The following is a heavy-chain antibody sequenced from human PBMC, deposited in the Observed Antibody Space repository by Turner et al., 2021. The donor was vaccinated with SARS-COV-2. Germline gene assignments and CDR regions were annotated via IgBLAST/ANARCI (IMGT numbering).Heavy chain of an antibody. J-gene: IGHJ4*02. V-gene: IGHV1-2*02. Sequence: QVQLVQSGAEVKKPGASVKVSCKASGYTFSGYYIQWVRQAPGQGLEWMGWINPNSGGTNYAQKFQGRVTMTGDTSISTAYMELRRLRSDDTAVYYCALTSGTYYVFFDYWGQGAQVTVSS. CDR2: INPNSGGT. CDR1: GYTFSGYY. CDR3: ALTSGTYYVFFDY. D-gene: IGHD1-26*01.